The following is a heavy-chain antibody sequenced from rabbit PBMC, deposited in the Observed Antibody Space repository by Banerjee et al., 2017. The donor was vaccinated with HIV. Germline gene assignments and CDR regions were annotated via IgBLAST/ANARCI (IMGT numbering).Heavy chain of an antibody. D-gene: IGHD4-1*01. Sequence: QQLEESGGDLVKPGASLTLTCTASGFDLSSYYYMCWVRQAPGKGLEWIGCIYSDSSGSTYYASGAKGRFTISKTSSTTVTLQMTSLTAADTATYFCARDLAGVIGWNFNLWGPGTPRHRL. V-gene: IGHV1S40*01. CDR3: ARDLAGVIGWNFNL. CDR1: GFDLSSYYY. CDR2: IYSDSSGST. J-gene: IGHJ4*01.